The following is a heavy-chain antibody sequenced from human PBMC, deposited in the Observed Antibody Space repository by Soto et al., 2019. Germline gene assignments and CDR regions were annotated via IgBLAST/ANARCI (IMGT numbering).Heavy chain of an antibody. D-gene: IGHD3-9*01. CDR1: GFTFSSYT. CDR3: AKPDYDILTGNNYDPYYYYGMDV. CDR2: ISGSGGST. V-gene: IGHV3-23*01. J-gene: IGHJ6*02. Sequence: PGGSLRLSCAASGFTFSSYTMSWFRQAPGKGLEWVSAISGSGGSTYYADSVKGRFTISRDNSKNTLYLQMNSLRAEDTAVYYCAKPDYDILTGNNYDPYYYYGMDVWGQGT.